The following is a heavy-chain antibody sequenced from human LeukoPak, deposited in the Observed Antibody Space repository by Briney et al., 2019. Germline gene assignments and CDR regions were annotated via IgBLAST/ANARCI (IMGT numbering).Heavy chain of an antibody. CDR1: GGSVSRGSYY. J-gene: IGHJ5*02. Sequence: SETLSLTCTVSGGSVSRGSYYWSWIRQPPGKGLEWIGYIYYSGSTNYNPSLKSRVTISVDTSKNQFSLKLSSVTAADTAVYYCARDPRSSGYCSGGSCSYWFDPWGQGTLVTVSS. CDR3: ARDPRSSGYCSGGSCSYWFDP. V-gene: IGHV4-61*01. CDR2: IYYSGST. D-gene: IGHD2-15*01.